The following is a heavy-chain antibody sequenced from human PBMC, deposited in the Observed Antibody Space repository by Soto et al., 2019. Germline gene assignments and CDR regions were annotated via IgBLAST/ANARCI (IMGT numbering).Heavy chain of an antibody. V-gene: IGHV3-53*01. CDR3: ASSRYTGTYSGRFLDY. J-gene: IGHJ4*02. CDR1: GFTVSSPY. Sequence: EVQLVESGGGLIQPGGSLRLSCAASGFTVSSPYLTWVRQAPGKGLEWVAILYTGTDTVYADSEKGRSTICRDCSKNTFYLQRNSLRAEDTAMYFCASSRYTGTYSGRFLDYWGQGALVTVSS. D-gene: IGHD1-26*01. CDR2: LYTGTDT.